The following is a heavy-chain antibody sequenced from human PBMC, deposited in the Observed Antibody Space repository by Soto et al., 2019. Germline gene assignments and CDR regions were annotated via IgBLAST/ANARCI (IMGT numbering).Heavy chain of an antibody. J-gene: IGHJ4*02. D-gene: IGHD6-13*01. CDR2: INHSGST. Sequence: SETLSLTCAVYGGSFSGYYWTWIRQPPGTGLEWIGEINHSGSTNYNPSLKSRVTISVDTSKNQFSLKLSSVTAADTAVYYCARDFKRYSSPPGPLEYWGLGTPVTV. CDR3: ARDFKRYSSPPGPLEY. CDR1: GGSFSGYY. V-gene: IGHV4-34*01.